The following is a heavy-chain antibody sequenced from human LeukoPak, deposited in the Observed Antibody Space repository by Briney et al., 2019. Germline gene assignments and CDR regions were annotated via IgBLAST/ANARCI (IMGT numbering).Heavy chain of an antibody. CDR3: ARDQTYGDYWYFDL. CDR1: GFTFSSYA. D-gene: IGHD4-17*01. Sequence: GGSLRLSCAASGFTFSSYAMSWVRQAPGKGLEWVSAISGSGGSTYYADSVKGRFTISRDNAKNTLYLQMNSLRAEDTAVYYCARDQTYGDYWYFDLWGRGTPVTVSS. J-gene: IGHJ2*01. CDR2: ISGSGGST. V-gene: IGHV3-23*01.